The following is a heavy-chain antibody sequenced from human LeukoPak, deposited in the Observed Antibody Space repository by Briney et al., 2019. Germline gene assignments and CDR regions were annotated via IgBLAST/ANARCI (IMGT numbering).Heavy chain of an antibody. CDR1: GFTFSSYW. V-gene: IGHV3-7*01. CDR3: ARDMATVTTSPSDY. Sequence: PGGSLRLSCAASGFTFSSYWMSWVRQAPGKGLEWVANIKQDGSEKYYVDSVKGRFTISRDNAKNSLYLQMNSLRADDTAVYYCARDMATVTTSPSDYWGQGTLVTVSS. D-gene: IGHD4-17*01. J-gene: IGHJ4*02. CDR2: IKQDGSEK.